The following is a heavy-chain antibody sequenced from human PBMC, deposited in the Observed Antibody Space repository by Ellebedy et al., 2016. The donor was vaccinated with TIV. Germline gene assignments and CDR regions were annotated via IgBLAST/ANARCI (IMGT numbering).Heavy chain of an antibody. D-gene: IGHD6-13*01. CDR2: ISFDGGNQ. CDR1: RIAFDLYG. J-gene: IGHJ3*02. V-gene: IGHV3-33*08. CDR3: AAAAGAGDDAFDI. Sequence: GESLKISXVASRIAFDLYGMHWVRQAPGRGLEWVAVISFDGGNQYYADSVQGRFTISRDNSKNSLYLQMNSLRAEDTAVYYCAAAAGAGDDAFDIWGQGTMVTVSS.